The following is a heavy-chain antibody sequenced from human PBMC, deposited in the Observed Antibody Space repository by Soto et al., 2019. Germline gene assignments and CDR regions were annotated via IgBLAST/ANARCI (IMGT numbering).Heavy chain of an antibody. J-gene: IGHJ6*02. CDR3: AKAVVPAGPSYYYGMDV. Sequence: GGSLRLSCAASGFTFSSYAMSWVRQAPGKGLEWVSAISGSGGSTYYADSVKGRFTISRDNSKNTLYLQMNSLRAEDTAVYYCAKAVVPAGPSYYYGMDVWGQGTTVTVSS. CDR1: GFTFSSYA. D-gene: IGHD2-2*01. V-gene: IGHV3-23*01. CDR2: ISGSGGST.